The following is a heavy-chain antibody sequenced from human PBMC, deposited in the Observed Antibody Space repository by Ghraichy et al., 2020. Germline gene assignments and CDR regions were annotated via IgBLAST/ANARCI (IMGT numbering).Heavy chain of an antibody. D-gene: IGHD1-14*01. CDR3: AKGSWDRGYYDC. CDR1: GFTFSSYW. Sequence: GGSLRLSCVASGFTFSSYWMTWVRQAPGKGLEWVANIKQDGSEKYYVDSVKARFTISRDNAKNSLYLQMNSLRAEDTAIYYCAKGSWDRGYYDCWGPGTLVTVSS. V-gene: IGHV3-7*01. J-gene: IGHJ4*02. CDR2: IKQDGSEK.